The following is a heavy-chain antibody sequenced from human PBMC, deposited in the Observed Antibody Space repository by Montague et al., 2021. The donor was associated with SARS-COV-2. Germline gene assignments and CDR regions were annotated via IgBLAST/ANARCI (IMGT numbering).Heavy chain of an antibody. D-gene: IGHD2-2*01. J-gene: IGHJ5*02. CDR3: ARLKYTTSGGNWLDP. Sequence: SLRLSCAASGFTFSSYWMTWVRQALGKGLEWVANIKEDGSDKYYVDSVKGRFTISRDNAKNSLYLQMNSLRAEDTAMYYCARLKYTTSGGNWLDPWGQGTLVTVSS. CDR2: IKEDGSDK. CDR1: GFTFSSYW. V-gene: IGHV3-7*01.